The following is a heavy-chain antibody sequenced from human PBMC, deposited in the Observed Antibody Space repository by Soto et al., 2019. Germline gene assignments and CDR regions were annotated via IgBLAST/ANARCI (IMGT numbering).Heavy chain of an antibody. CDR2: ISYDGSNK. V-gene: IGHV3-30-3*01. CDR1: GFTFSSYA. J-gene: IGHJ3*02. CDR3: ARRRRGAFDI. Sequence: GGSLRLSCAASGFTFSSYAMHWVRQAPGKGLEWVAVISYDGSNKYYADSVKGRFTISRDNSKNTLYLQMNSLRAEDTAVYYCARRRRGAFDIWGQGTMVTVS.